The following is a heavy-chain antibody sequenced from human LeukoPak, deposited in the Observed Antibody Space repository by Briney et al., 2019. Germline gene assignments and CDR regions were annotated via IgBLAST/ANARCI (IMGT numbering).Heavy chain of an antibody. CDR3: ARSIVVAGYVSDYYYYGMDV. V-gene: IGHV4-59*08. CDR2: MYYSGST. J-gene: IGHJ6*02. CDR1: GGSISSHY. D-gene: IGHD6-19*01. Sequence: SETLSLTCTVSGGSISSHYWSWIRQPPGRGLEWIGYMYYSGSTTYNPSLKTRVTISVDTSKKKFSLRLSSVTAADTAVYYCARSIVVAGYVSDYYYYGMDVWGQGTTVTVPS.